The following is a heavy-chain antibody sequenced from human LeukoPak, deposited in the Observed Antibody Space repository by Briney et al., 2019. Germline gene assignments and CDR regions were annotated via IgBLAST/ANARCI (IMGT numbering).Heavy chain of an antibody. J-gene: IGHJ4*02. CDR2: INHSGST. Sequence: PSETLSLTCAVYGGSFSGYYWSWIRQPPGKGLEWIGEINHSGSTNYNPSLKSRVTISVDTSKNQFSLKLSSVTAADTAVNYCARTGYSSSWYTFDYWGQGTLVTVSS. D-gene: IGHD6-13*01. CDR1: GGSFSGYY. CDR3: ARTGYSSSWYTFDY. V-gene: IGHV4-34*01.